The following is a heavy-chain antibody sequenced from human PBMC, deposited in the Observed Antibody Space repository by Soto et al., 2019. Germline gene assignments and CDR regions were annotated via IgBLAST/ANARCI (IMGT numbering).Heavy chain of an antibody. CDR1: GGSISSYY. Sequence: QVQLQESGPGLVKPSETLSLTCTVSGGSISSYYWSWIRQPPGKGLEWIGYIYYSGSTNYNPSLKRRVTISVGTSKNQFSLKLSSVTAADTAVYYCARTVYSSGWYNVWGQGTLVTVSS. CDR2: IYYSGST. CDR3: ARTVYSSGWYNV. J-gene: IGHJ4*02. V-gene: IGHV4-59*01. D-gene: IGHD6-19*01.